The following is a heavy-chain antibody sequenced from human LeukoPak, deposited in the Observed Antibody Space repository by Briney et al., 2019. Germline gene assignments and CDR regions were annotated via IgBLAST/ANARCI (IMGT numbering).Heavy chain of an antibody. CDR2: FDTLDGLT. Sequence: GGSLRLSCAASGFIFSNYAMSWVRQAPGKGLEWVSSFDTLDGLTNYAESVKGRFTISRDNYKNKIYLQMNSLTAEDTAVCYCAKPFSFGSDSSYQAFDSWGQGTLVTVSS. V-gene: IGHV3-23*01. D-gene: IGHD3-10*01. J-gene: IGHJ4*02. CDR1: GFIFSNYA. CDR3: AKPFSFGSDSSYQAFDS.